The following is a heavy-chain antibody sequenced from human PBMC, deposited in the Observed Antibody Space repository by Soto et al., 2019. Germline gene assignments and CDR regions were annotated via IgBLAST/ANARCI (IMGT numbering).Heavy chain of an antibody. Sequence: GGSVRLSSSPSEFPFTNHWMHVFLQVTGKGLVWVSRINGDASITHYADSVKGRFTISRDNANNVLFLQMNSLRAEDTATYHCATEELCGADCYFFKHWRQGTLVNVSA. CDR1: EFPFTNHW. CDR2: INGDASIT. CDR3: ATEELCGADCYFFKH. V-gene: IGHV3-74*01. D-gene: IGHD2-21*02. J-gene: IGHJ4*02.